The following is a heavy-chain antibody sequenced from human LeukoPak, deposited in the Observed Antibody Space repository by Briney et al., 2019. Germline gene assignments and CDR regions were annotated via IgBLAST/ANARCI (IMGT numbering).Heavy chain of an antibody. D-gene: IGHD1-14*01. CDR3: VRKFATGD. Sequence: RPGGSLRLSCAASGFTFSSHLMHWVRHAQGTGLVWVSSVKSDGTTTNYADSVKGRFTISRDNAKNTLYLQMNSLRVEDTAVYYCVRKFATGDWGQGTLVTVSS. CDR1: GFTFSSHL. CDR2: VKSDGTTT. V-gene: IGHV3-74*01. J-gene: IGHJ4*02.